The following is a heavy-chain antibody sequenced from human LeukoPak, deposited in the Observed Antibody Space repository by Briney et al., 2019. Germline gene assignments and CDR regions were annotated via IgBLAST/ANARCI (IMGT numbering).Heavy chain of an antibody. V-gene: IGHV1-46*01. CDR3: ARERTKGKAAAGIDY. D-gene: IGHD6-13*01. J-gene: IGHJ4*02. CDR1: GYTFTSYY. CDR2: INPSGGST. Sequence: ASVKVSRKASGYTFTSYYMHWVRQAPGQGPEWKGIINPSGGSTSYAQKFQGSVTMNRETSTSTVYMELPSLRSVYTAVYYCARERTKGKAAAGIDYWGQGTLVTVSP.